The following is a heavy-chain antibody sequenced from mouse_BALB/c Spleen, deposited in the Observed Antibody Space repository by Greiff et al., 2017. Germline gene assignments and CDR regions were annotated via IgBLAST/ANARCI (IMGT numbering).Heavy chain of an antibody. Sequence: QVQLKESGAELVRPGSSVKISCKASGYAFSSYWMNWVKQRPGQGLEWIGQIYPGDGDTNYNGKFKGKATLTADKSSSTAYMQLSSLTSEDSAVYFCARGYDGAMDYWGQGTSVTVSS. CDR1: GYAFSSYW. V-gene: IGHV1-80*01. J-gene: IGHJ4*01. D-gene: IGHD1-2*01. CDR2: IYPGDGDT. CDR3: ARGYDGAMDY.